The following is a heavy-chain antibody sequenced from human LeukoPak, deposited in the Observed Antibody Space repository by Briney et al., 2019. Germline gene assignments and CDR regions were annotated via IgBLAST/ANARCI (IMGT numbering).Heavy chain of an antibody. CDR1: GFTFRRFA. V-gene: IGHV3-15*01. CDR3: TTAGGDYAWSYYYMDV. Sequence: GGSLRLSCAASGFTFRRFAMDWVRQAPGKGLEWVGRIKSKTDGGTTVYAAPVKGRFTISRDDSKHTLYLQMNSLKTEDTAVYYCTTAGGDYAWSYYYMDVWGKGTTVTISS. D-gene: IGHD4-17*01. CDR2: IKSKTDGGTT. J-gene: IGHJ6*03.